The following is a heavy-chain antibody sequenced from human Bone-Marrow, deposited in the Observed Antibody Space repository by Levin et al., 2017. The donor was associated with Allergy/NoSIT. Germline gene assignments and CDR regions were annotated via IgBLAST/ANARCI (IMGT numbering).Heavy chain of an antibody. V-gene: IGHV1-24*01. CDR3: ATAGSSTPSLKYYYDSSGYFY. J-gene: IGHJ4*02. Sequence: GESLKISCKVSGYTLTELSMHWVRQAPGKGLEWMGGFDPEDGETIYAQKFQGRVTMTEDTSTDTAYMELSSLRSEDTAVYYCATAGSSTPSLKYYYDSSGYFYWGQGTLVTVSS. D-gene: IGHD3-22*01. CDR2: FDPEDGET. CDR1: GYTLTELS.